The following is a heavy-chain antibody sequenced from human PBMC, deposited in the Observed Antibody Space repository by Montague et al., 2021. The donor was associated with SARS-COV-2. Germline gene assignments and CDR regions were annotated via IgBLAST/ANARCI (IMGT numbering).Heavy chain of an antibody. V-gene: IGHV4-59*01. CDR2: IYYSGST. Sequence: SETLSLTCTVSGGSISSYYWSWIRQPPGKGLEWIGYIYYSGSTNYNPSLKSRVIISVDTSKSQFSLKLSSVTAADTAVYYCARRSLGYCSGGSCCSGYDYWGQGTLVTVSS. D-gene: IGHD2-15*01. CDR1: GGSISSYY. CDR3: ARRSLGYCSGGSCCSGYDY. J-gene: IGHJ4*02.